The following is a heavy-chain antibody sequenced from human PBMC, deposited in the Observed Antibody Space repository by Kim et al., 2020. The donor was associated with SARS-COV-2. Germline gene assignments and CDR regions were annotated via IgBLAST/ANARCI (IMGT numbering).Heavy chain of an antibody. J-gene: IGHJ6*03. Sequence: GGSLRLSCAASGFTFSSYGMHWVHQAPGKGLEWVAVISYDGSNKYYADSVKGRFTISRDNSKNTLYLQMNSLRAEDTAVYYCAKDSSKLQYRYYYMDVWGKGTTVTVSS. CDR1: GFTFSSYG. CDR2: ISYDGSNK. V-gene: IGHV3-30*18. CDR3: AKDSSKLQYRYYYMDV. D-gene: IGHD2-2*01.